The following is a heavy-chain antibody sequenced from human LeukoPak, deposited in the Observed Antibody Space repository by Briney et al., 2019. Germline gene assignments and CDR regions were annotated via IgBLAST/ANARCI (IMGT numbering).Heavy chain of an antibody. J-gene: IGHJ4*02. Sequence: GGSLRLSCAASGFTFSGFWMSWVRQAPGKGLEWVANIKQDGSEKYYVDSVKGRFTISRDNAKNSLYLQMNSLRADDTAVYFCARLGAAVAATLWSWGQGSLVTVSS. CDR3: ARLGAAVAATLWS. D-gene: IGHD3-3*01. CDR1: GFTFSGFW. V-gene: IGHV3-7*01. CDR2: IKQDGSEK.